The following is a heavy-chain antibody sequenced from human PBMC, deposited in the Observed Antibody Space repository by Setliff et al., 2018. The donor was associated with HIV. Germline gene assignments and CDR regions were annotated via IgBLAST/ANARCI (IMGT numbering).Heavy chain of an antibody. CDR3: ARSRSTRDAFDT. CDR1: GFTFSSYS. D-gene: IGHD2-2*01. V-gene: IGHV3-48*04. J-gene: IGHJ3*02. Sequence: GESLKISCAASGFTFSSYSMNWVRQAPGKGLEWVSFISGNSGAVTYADSVKGRFTITRDNARNSLYLEMSTLRAEDTALYYCARSRSTRDAFDTSGRGTMVTVS. CDR2: ISGNSGAV.